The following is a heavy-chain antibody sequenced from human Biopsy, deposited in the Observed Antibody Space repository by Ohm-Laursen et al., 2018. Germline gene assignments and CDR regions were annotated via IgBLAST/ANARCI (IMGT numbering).Heavy chain of an antibody. J-gene: IGHJ4*02. CDR3: ARLSTLFGVADFTDD. D-gene: IGHD3-3*01. V-gene: IGHV4-59*08. Sequence: SDTLSLTCTVSGVSISSYLWSWIRQPLGKGLEWIGYVSYSGNTKYNPSLKSRVNISLHTSKNQLSLKLTSVTAADTAVYYCARLSTLFGVADFTDDWGQGTLVTVSS. CDR1: GVSISSYL. CDR2: VSYSGNT.